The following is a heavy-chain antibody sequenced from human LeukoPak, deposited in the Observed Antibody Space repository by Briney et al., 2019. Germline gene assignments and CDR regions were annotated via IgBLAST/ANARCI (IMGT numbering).Heavy chain of an antibody. CDR1: ASGVSFTSHS. CDR3: AREYNSRATFDY. J-gene: IGHJ4*02. CDR2: ISSSGGYI. Sequence: GGSLRLSCAASASGVSFTSHSMNWVRQAPGKGLEWISYISSSGGYIFYAASVEGRFTVSRDNARNSLYLQMNSLRAEDTAIYYCAREYNSRATFDYWGQGTLVTVSS. D-gene: IGHD1-20*01. V-gene: IGHV3-21*05.